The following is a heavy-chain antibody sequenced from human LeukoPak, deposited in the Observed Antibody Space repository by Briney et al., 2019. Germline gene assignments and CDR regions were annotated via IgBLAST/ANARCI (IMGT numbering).Heavy chain of an antibody. J-gene: IGHJ4*02. CDR1: GFTFSSYS. CDR2: ISSSSSYI. CDR3: ARDAASSPGDY. Sequence: GGSLRLSCAASGFTFSSYSMNWVRQAPGKGLEWVSSISSSSSYIYYADSVEGRFTISRDNAKNSLYLQMNSLRAEDTAVYYCARDAASSPGDYWGQGTLVTVSS. V-gene: IGHV3-21*01.